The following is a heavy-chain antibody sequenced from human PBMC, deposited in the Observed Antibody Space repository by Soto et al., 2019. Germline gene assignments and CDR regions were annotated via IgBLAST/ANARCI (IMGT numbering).Heavy chain of an antibody. CDR2: ISYDGSNK. J-gene: IGHJ4*02. CDR3: AKRYFDY. CDR1: GFTFSSYG. Sequence: GGSLRLSCAASGFTFSSYGMHWVRQAPGKGLEWVAVISYDGSNKYYADSVKGRFTISRDNSKNTLYLQMNSLRAEDTAVYYCAKRYFDYWGQGTLVTVSS. V-gene: IGHV3-30*18.